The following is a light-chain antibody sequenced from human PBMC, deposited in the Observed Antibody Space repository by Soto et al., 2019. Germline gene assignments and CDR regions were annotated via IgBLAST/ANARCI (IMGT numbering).Light chain of an antibody. CDR3: QQYNRYSRT. CDR2: DAS. CDR1: QSISSW. V-gene: IGKV1-5*01. Sequence: DIQMTQSPSTLSASVGDRVTITCRASQSISSWLAWYQQKPGKAPKLLIYDASSLESGVPSRFSGSGSGTEFTLTISSLQPDDFATYDGQQYNRYSRTFGQGTKVEIK. J-gene: IGKJ1*01.